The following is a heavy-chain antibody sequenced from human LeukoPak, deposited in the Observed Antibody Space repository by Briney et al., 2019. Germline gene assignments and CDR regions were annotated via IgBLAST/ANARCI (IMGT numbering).Heavy chain of an antibody. CDR1: GGSIDSLAYS. CDR3: ARDDFPMAFDI. CDR2: IYYSGGS. D-gene: IGHD3/OR15-3a*01. J-gene: IGHJ3*02. Sequence: PSETLSLTCTVSGGSIDSLAYSWSWIRQPPGKRLEFIGYIYYSGGSYYNPSLKSRVSMSVDTSKNQFSLKLSSVTAADTAVYYCARDDFPMAFDIWGQGTMVTVSS. V-gene: IGHV4-30-4*07.